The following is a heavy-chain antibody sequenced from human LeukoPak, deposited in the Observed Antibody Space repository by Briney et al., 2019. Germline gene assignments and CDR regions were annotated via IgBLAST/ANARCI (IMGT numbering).Heavy chain of an antibody. Sequence: SETLFLTCTVSGGSISSYYWSWIRQPPGKGLEWIGYIYYSGSTNYNPSLKSRVTISVDTSKNQFSLKLSSVTAADTAVYHCAREQIAAAGTGIGWFDPWGQGTLVTVSS. CDR2: IYYSGST. CDR1: GGSISSYY. J-gene: IGHJ5*02. CDR3: AREQIAAAGTGIGWFDP. D-gene: IGHD6-13*01. V-gene: IGHV4-59*01.